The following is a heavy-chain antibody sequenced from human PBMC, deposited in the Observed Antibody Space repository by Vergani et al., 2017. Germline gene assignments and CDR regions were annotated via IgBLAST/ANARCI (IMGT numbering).Heavy chain of an antibody. V-gene: IGHV3-15*01. CDR3: AKARDPNCKGGNCYSYYYGLDL. J-gene: IGHJ6*02. Sequence: EVQLVESGGVVVQPGGSLRLSCAASGFSFSNAWMTWVRQGPGKGLEWVGRIKSQIDGGTTDYAAPVKGRFTISRDDSTNMLYLHMNSLRVEDTAIYYCAKARDPNCKGGNCYSYYYGLDLWGQGTTVTVSS. CDR2: IKSQIDGGTT. CDR1: GFSFSNAW. D-gene: IGHD2-15*01.